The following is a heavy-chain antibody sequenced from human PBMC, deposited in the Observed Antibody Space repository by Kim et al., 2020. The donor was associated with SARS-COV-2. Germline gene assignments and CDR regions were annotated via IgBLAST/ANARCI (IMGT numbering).Heavy chain of an antibody. CDR2: ISAYNVNT. Sequence: ASVKVSCKASGYTFTSYGISWVRQAPGQGLEWMGWISAYNVNTNYAQKLLVRVTMTTDTSTSTAYMELRNLRSDDTAVYCCARQVCGGDCYSWEYYYGMDVWGQGATVTVSS. V-gene: IGHV1-18*04. CDR3: ARQVCGGDCYSWEYYYGMDV. CDR1: GYTFTSYG. D-gene: IGHD2-21*02. J-gene: IGHJ6*02.